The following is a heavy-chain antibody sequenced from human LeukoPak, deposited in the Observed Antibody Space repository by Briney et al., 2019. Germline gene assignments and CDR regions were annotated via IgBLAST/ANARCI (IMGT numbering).Heavy chain of an antibody. Sequence: ASVKVSCKASGYTFTSYDINWVRQATGQGLEWMGWMNPNSGNTGYAQKFQGRVTMTRNTSISTAYMELSSLRSEDTAVYYCARVRGYCSSTSCYSYYFDYWGQGTLVTVSS. CDR1: GYTFTSYD. D-gene: IGHD2-2*01. J-gene: IGHJ4*02. V-gene: IGHV1-8*01. CDR3: ARVRGYCSSTSCYSYYFDY. CDR2: MNPNSGNT.